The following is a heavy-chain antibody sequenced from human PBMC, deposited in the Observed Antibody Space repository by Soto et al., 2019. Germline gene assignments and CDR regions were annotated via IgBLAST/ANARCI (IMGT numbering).Heavy chain of an antibody. V-gene: IGHV1-69*13. D-gene: IGHD3-10*01. CDR3: ARAHYGSGSYPYYYYGMDV. J-gene: IGHJ6*02. CDR1: GGTFSSYA. Sequence: GASVKVSCKASGGTFSSYAISWVRQAPGQGLEWMGGIIPIFGTANYAQKFQGRVTITADESTSTAYMELRSLRSEDTAVYYCARAHYGSGSYPYYYYGMDVWGQGTTVTVSS. CDR2: IIPIFGTA.